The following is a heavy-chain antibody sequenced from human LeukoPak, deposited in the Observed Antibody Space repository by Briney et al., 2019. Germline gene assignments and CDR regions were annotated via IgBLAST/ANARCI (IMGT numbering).Heavy chain of an antibody. J-gene: IGHJ3*02. V-gene: IGHV3-23*01. CDR2: ISGSGGST. Sequence: PGGSLRLACAASGFTFSSYAMSWVRQAPGKGLEWVSAISGSGGSTYYADSVKGRFTISRDNSKNTLYLQMNSLRAEDTAVYYCARMTTVVTRGRGAFDIWGQGTMVTVSS. CDR3: ARMTTVVTRGRGAFDI. D-gene: IGHD4-23*01. CDR1: GFTFSSYA.